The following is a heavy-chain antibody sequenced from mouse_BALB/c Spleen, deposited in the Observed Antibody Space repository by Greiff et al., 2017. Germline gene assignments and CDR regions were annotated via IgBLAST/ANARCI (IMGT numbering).Heavy chain of an antibody. CDR1: GYTFTSYW. Sequence: QVQLQQSGAELAKPGASVKMSCKASGYTFTSYWMHWVKQRPGQGLEWIGYINPSTGYTEYNQKFKDKATLTADKSSSTAYMQLSSLTSEDSAVYYCAKYGNYNAMDYWGQGTSVTVSS. CDR3: AKYGNYNAMDY. J-gene: IGHJ4*01. D-gene: IGHD2-10*02. CDR2: INPSTGYT. V-gene: IGHV1-7*01.